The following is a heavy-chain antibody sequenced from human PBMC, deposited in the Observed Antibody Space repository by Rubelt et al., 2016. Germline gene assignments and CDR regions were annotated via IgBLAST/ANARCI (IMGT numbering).Heavy chain of an antibody. CDR3: AHSEYTDGRFDY. D-gene: IGHD5-18*01. Sequence: QITLKESGPALVKPTQTLTLTCTFSGFSLSASGVGVVWIRQPPGKALEWLALIYWDDDKRYSPSLKSRFTITKDTSKNQVVLTMTNMDPVDTATYYCAHSEYTDGRFDYWGQGTLVTVSS. CDR1: GFSLSASGVG. V-gene: IGHV2-5*02. J-gene: IGHJ4*02. CDR2: IYWDDDK.